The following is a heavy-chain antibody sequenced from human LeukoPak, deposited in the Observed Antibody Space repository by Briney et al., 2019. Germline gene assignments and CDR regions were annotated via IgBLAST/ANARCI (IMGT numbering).Heavy chain of an antibody. CDR2: ISYAVINK. J-gene: IGHJ3*02. V-gene: IGHV3-30*03. CDR1: GFTFSSYG. Sequence: GGSLRLSCAASGFTFSSYGMHWVRQAPGKGLEWVALISYAVINKYYADSVKGRFTISRDNSKNTLYLQMNSLRAEDTAVYYCARPGYCSGDTCYVAFDIWGQGTMVTVSS. CDR3: ARPGYCSGDTCYVAFDI. D-gene: IGHD2-15*01.